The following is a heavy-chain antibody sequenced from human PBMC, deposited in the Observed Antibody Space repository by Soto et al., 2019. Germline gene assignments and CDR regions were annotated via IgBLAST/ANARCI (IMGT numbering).Heavy chain of an antibody. CDR3: ARDGWRGDGYYYIGY. V-gene: IGHV4-31*03. D-gene: IGHD5-12*01. CDR2: IYYSRST. CDR1: PGSISRSGYY. J-gene: IGHJ4*02. Sequence: TLSLPCTVSPGSISRSGYYWSWIRQHPGKGLEWHGYIYYSRSTYYNPSIKSRVTISVDTSKIQFSLKLSSVTAADTAVYYCARDGWRGDGYYYIGYWGQGTLVTV.